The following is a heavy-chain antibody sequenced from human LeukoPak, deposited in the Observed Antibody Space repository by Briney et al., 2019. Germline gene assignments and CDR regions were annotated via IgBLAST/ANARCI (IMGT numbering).Heavy chain of an antibody. D-gene: IGHD3-22*01. V-gene: IGHV3-23*01. CDR2: ISGSGGST. Sequence: GGSLRLSCAASGFTFSSYAMSWVRQAPGKGLEWVSAISGSGGSTYYADSVKGRFTISRDNSKNTLYLQMNSLRAEDTAVYYCAKGPPTGGYYYDHSAFDIWGQGTMVTVSS. CDR1: GFTFSSYA. CDR3: AKGPPTGGYYYDHSAFDI. J-gene: IGHJ3*02.